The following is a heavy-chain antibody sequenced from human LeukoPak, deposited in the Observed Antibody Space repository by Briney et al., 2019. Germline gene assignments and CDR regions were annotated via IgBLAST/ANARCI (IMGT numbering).Heavy chain of an antibody. CDR1: GFTFSSYS. J-gene: IGHJ4*02. CDR3: AREEGGKLGIDYYFDY. D-gene: IGHD7-27*01. CDR2: ISTSSIYI. Sequence: GGSLRLSCAASGFTFSSYSMNWVRQAPGKGLEWASSISTSSIYIYYTDSVKGRFTISRDNAKNSLYLQMNSLRAEDTAVYYCAREEGGKLGIDYYFDYWGQGALVTVSS. V-gene: IGHV3-21*01.